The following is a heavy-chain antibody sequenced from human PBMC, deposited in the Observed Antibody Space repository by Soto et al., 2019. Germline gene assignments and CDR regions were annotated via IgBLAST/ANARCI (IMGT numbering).Heavy chain of an antibody. Sequence: ASVKVSCKASGYNFYSYGISWVRQAPGQGLEWMAWISAYSANTNYAQKFQGRVTLTTDTSTDTAYMELRSLTSDDTAVYYCTRDGIALAGTFDYWGQGTLVTVSS. CDR2: ISAYSANT. CDR3: TRDGIALAGTFDY. CDR1: GYNFYSYG. J-gene: IGHJ4*02. D-gene: IGHD6-19*01. V-gene: IGHV1-18*01.